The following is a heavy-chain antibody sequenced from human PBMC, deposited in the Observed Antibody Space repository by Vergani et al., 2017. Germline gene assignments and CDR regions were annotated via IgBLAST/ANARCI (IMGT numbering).Heavy chain of an antibody. D-gene: IGHD3-16*02. CDR3: ASIARAPTRRNPPPDY. CDR2: VNHGGST. CDR1: GGSISSGGYY. Sequence: QVQLQESGPGLVKPSQTLSLTCTVSGGSISSGGYYWSWIRQAPGMGLEWIGEVNHGGSTNYNPSLKSRVSISVDTSKNQFSLQLTSVTAADSALYFCASIARAPTRRNPPPDYWGQGILVTVSS. J-gene: IGHJ4*02. V-gene: IGHV4-31*03.